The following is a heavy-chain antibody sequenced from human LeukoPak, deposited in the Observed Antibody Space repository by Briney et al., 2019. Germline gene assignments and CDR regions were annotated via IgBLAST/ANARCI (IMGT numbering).Heavy chain of an antibody. CDR3: ARDMVGLAADGNWLDP. D-gene: IGHD6-13*01. Sequence: ASVKVSCKASGYTISSYGISWVRQAPGQGLERMGWISAYNANTNYAQKLQGRVTMTTDTSTSTAYMELRSLRSDDTAVYYCARDMVGLAADGNWLDPWGQGTLVTVSS. CDR1: GYTISSYG. CDR2: ISAYNANT. J-gene: IGHJ5*02. V-gene: IGHV1-18*01.